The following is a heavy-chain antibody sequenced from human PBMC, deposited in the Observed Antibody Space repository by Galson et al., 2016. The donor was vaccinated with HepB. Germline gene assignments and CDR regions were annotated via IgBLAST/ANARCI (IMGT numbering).Heavy chain of an antibody. Sequence: SLRLSCAASGFSFSSNAMNWVRQAPGKGLEWVSLISGNGDRTSYGESVKGRFTVSRDSSKNMLYLQMNSLRVEDTAIYYCAKDLYDLLTGDTTGALNIWGHGTRVTVS. CDR2: ISGNGDRT. J-gene: IGHJ3*02. CDR3: AKDLYDLLTGDTTGALNI. CDR1: GFSFSSNA. V-gene: IGHV3-23*02. D-gene: IGHD3-9*01.